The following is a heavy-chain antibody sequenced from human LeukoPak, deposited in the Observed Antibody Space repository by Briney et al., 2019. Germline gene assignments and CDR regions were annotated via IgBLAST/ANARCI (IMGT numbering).Heavy chain of an antibody. CDR2: IRSKAYGGTT. J-gene: IGHJ5*02. CDR3: TRYYCSGGSCNRARWFDP. D-gene: IGHD2-15*01. CDR1: GFTFGDYA. V-gene: IGHV3-49*04. Sequence: GGSLRLSCTASGFTFGDYAMSGVGQAPGKGREGVGFIRSKAYGGTTEYAASVKGRFTTSRDDSKSIPYLQMNSLKTEDTAVYYCTRYYCSGGSCNRARWFDPWGQGTLVTVSS.